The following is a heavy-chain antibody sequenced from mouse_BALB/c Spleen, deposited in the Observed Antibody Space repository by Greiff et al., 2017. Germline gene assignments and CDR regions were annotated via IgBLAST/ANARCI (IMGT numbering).Heavy chain of an antibody. CDR3: ATGTDYFDY. CDR1: GYTFTDYN. CDR2: IYPYNGGT. J-gene: IGHJ2*01. Sequence: EVQLQESGPELVKPGASVKISCKASGYTFTDYNMHWVKQSHGKSLEWIGYIYPYNGGTGYNQKFKSKATLTVDNSSSTAYMELRSLTSEDSAVYYCATGTDYFDYWGQGTTLTVSS. D-gene: IGHD3-3*01. V-gene: IGHV1S29*02.